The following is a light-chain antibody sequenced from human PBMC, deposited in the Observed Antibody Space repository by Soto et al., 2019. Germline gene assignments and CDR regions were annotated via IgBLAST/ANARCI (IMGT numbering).Light chain of an antibody. CDR1: SGHSSYA. CDR2: LNSDGSH. Sequence: QSVLTQSPSASASLGASVKLTCTLSSGHSSYAIAWHQQHPEKGPRYLMKLNSDGSHSKEDGIPDRFSGSSSGAERYLTISSLQSEDEADYYCQTWGTGIRVFGGGTKLTVL. J-gene: IGLJ3*02. V-gene: IGLV4-69*01. CDR3: QTWGTGIRV.